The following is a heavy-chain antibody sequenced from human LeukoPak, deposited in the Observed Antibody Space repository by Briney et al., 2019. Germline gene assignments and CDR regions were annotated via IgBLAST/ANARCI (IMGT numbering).Heavy chain of an antibody. Sequence: ASVKVSCKASGYTFTTYDINWVRQAPGQGLEWMGWISAYNGNTNYAQKLQGRVTMTTDTSTSTAYMELRSLRSDDTAVYYCASRYERVVTKGRAFDIWGQGTMVTVSS. J-gene: IGHJ3*02. CDR3: ASRYERVVTKGRAFDI. CDR1: GYTFTTYD. V-gene: IGHV1-18*01. CDR2: ISAYNGNT. D-gene: IGHD3-3*01.